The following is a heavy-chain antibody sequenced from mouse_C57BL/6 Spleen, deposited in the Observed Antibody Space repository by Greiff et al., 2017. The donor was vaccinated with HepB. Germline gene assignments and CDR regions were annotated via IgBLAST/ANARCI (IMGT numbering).Heavy chain of an antibody. D-gene: IGHD1-1*01. CDR2: IYPGDGDT. CDR3: AGCYYGSMDAMDY. CDR1: GYAFSSSW. J-gene: IGHJ4*01. Sequence: QVQLQQSGPELVKPGASVKISCKASGYAFSSSWMNWVKQRPGKGLEWIGRIYPGDGDTNYNGKFKGKATLTADKSSSTAYMQLCSLTSEDSAVYFCAGCYYGSMDAMDYWGQGTSVTVSS. V-gene: IGHV1-82*01.